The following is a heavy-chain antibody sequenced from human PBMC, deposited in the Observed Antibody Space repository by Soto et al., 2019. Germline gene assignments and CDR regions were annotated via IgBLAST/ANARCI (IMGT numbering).Heavy chain of an antibody. CDR1: GFTFSSYG. CDR3: ARSFWDYVWGSYRSGEVGD. J-gene: IGHJ4*02. D-gene: IGHD3-16*02. Sequence: QVQLVESGGGVVQPGRSLRLSCAASGFTFSSYGMHWVRQAPGKGLEWVAVIWYDGSNKYYADSVKGRFTISRDNSKNTLYLQMNSLRAEDTAVYYCARSFWDYVWGSYRSGEVGDWGQGTLVTVSS. V-gene: IGHV3-33*01. CDR2: IWYDGSNK.